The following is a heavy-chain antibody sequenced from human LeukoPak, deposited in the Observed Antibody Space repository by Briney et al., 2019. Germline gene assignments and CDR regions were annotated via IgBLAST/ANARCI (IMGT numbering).Heavy chain of an antibody. CDR3: ARVVQTLGDWFDP. D-gene: IGHD2-21*01. CDR2: IYHSGST. CDR1: GGSISSGGYS. Sequence: SQTLSLTCAVSGGSISSGGYSWSWIRQPPGKGLEWIGYIYHSGSTYYNPSLKSRVTISVDRSKNQCSLKLSSVTAADTAVYYCARVVQTLGDWFDPWGQGTLVTVSS. V-gene: IGHV4-30-2*01. J-gene: IGHJ5*02.